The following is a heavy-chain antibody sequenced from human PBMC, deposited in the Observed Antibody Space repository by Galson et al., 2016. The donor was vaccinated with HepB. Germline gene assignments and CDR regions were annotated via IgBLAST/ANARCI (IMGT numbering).Heavy chain of an antibody. J-gene: IGHJ4*02. Sequence: LRLSCAASGFTFKSYVMSWVRQAPGKGLEWVSIISGSGYNTNYADSVKGRFTISRDNANLDLQMNSLRVEDTAVYYCARDMAMIRGIISPFDYWGQGTLVTVSS. D-gene: IGHD3-10*01. CDR2: ISGSGYNT. CDR1: GFTFKSYV. V-gene: IGHV3-23*01. CDR3: ARDMAMIRGIISPFDY.